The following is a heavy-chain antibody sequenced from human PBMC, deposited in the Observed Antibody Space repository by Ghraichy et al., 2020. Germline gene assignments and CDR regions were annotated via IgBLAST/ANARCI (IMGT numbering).Heavy chain of an antibody. D-gene: IGHD1-26*01. J-gene: IGHJ3*01. V-gene: IGHV4-61*02. CDR3: ARDVQWELLSAAFDL. CDR1: GDSISRSRSH. Sequence: SETLSLTCTVSGDSISRSRSHWSWIRQPAGKGREWIWRVSSSGSTIYNPSSENRVSVSMDTSKNHFSLNLRSVTATDTARYYCARDVQWELLSAAFDLWGQGTRVTVSS. CDR2: VSSSGST.